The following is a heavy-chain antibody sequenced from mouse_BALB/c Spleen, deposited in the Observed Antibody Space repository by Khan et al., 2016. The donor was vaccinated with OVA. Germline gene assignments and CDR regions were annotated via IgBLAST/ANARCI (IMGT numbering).Heavy chain of an antibody. D-gene: IGHD2-4*01. CDR1: GFNINDTS. V-gene: IGHV14-3*02. Sequence: VQLQQSGAVLVKPGASVQLSCTVSGFNINDTSLHWVKQRPEQGLEWIGRIDPANGNTKYDPKLQGKATVTADTSANIAYLQLSSLASEDTAVYYCARFEDYDVVYWGHGTTLTVSS. J-gene: IGHJ2*01. CDR3: ARFEDYDVVY. CDR2: IDPANGNT.